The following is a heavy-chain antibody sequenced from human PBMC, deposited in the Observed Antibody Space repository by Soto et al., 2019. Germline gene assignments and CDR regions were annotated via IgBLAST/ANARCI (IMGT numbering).Heavy chain of an antibody. D-gene: IGHD2-2*01. CDR2: IYPGDSDT. V-gene: IGHV5-51*01. CDR1: GYTFTSYW. Sequence: PGESLKISCKGSGYTFTSYWIAWVRQMPGKGLEWMGIIYPGDSDTRYSPSFQGQVTISADKSISTAYLQWSSLKASDTAMYYCARLYRASDRLLYGMDVWGQGTTVTVSS. CDR3: ARLYRASDRLLYGMDV. J-gene: IGHJ6*02.